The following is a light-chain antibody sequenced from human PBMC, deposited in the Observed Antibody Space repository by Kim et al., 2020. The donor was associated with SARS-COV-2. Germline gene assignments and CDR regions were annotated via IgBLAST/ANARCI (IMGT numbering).Light chain of an antibody. CDR1: QDIANS. Sequence: TSLGDRVTIPCEAYQDIANSLARYQQKTVKVPEGVIYAACTLQSGVPSRFSRGGSVTEFTLTIDSLQTEDVATCYCQKYNSAPWTFGPGTKVDIK. V-gene: IGKV1-27*01. CDR2: AAC. J-gene: IGKJ1*01. CDR3: QKYNSAPWT.